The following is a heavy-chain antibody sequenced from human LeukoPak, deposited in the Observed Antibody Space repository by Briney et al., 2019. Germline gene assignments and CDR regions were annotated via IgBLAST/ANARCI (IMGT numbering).Heavy chain of an antibody. CDR3: ARRSRGVGTSPDY. CDR1: GGSISSGDYY. CDR2: IYYSGST. J-gene: IGHJ4*02. D-gene: IGHD1-1*01. Sequence: SETLSLTCTVSGGSISSGDYYWSWIRQPPGKGLEWIGYIYYSGSTYYNPSLKSRVTISVDTSKNQFSLKLSSVTAADTAVYYCARRSRGVGTSPDYWGQGTLVTVSS. V-gene: IGHV4-30-4*08.